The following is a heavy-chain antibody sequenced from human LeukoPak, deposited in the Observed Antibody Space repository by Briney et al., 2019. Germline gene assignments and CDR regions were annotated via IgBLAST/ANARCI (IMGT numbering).Heavy chain of an antibody. CDR2: ISAYNGNT. Sequence: ASVKVSCKASGYTFTSYGISWVRQAPGQGLEWMGWISAYNGNTNYAQKLQGRVTTTTDTSTSTAYMELRSLRSDDTAVYYCARSLEVYDILTGYYYWGQGTLVTVSS. J-gene: IGHJ4*02. CDR1: GYTFTSYG. V-gene: IGHV1-18*01. CDR3: ARSLEVYDILTGYYY. D-gene: IGHD3-9*01.